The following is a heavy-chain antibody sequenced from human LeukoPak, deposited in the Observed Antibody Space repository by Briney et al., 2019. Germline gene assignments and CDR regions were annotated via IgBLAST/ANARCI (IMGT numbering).Heavy chain of an antibody. V-gene: IGHV1-2*02. Sequence: ASVKVSCKASGYTFTGYYMHWVRQAPGQGLEWMGWINPNSGGTNYAQKFQGRVTMTRDMSIGTAYMELSRLRSDDTAVYYCARDRRIAVAGTFGYWGQGTLVTVSS. CDR2: INPNSGGT. CDR3: ARDRRIAVAGTFGY. CDR1: GYTFTGYY. J-gene: IGHJ4*02. D-gene: IGHD6-19*01.